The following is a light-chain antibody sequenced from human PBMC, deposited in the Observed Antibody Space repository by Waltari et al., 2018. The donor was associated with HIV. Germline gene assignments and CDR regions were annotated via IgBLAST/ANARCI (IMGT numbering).Light chain of an antibody. CDR2: GTS. V-gene: IGLV1-40*01. CDR1: SSNIGAGYD. J-gene: IGLJ3*02. CDR3: QSYDSSLSWV. Sequence: QSVLTQPPSVSGAPGQRVTISCTGSSSNIGAGYDVHWYQQLPGTAPKLRHYGTSKRPSGVPDRFSGSKSGTSASLAITGLQAEDEADYYCQSYDSSLSWVFGGGTKLTVL.